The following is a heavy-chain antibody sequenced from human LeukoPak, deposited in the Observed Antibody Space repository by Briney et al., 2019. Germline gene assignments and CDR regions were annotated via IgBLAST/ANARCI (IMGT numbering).Heavy chain of an antibody. V-gene: IGHV4-39*01. J-gene: IGHJ6*02. D-gene: IGHD2-2*01. CDR3: AREVCSADYYHYYGMDV. CDR2: IYYSGST. CDR1: GGSIIRSDYY. Sequence: PSETLSLTCTVSGGSIIRSDYYWGWIRQPPGKGLEWIGSIYYSGSTYYNPSLKSRVTISVDTSKNQFSLQLNSVTAADTAIYYCAREVCSADYYHYYGMDVWGQGTSVTVSS.